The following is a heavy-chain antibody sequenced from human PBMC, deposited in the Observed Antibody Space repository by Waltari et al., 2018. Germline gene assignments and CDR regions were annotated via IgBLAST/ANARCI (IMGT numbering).Heavy chain of an antibody. CDR1: GFTFDDYD. D-gene: IGHD1-26*01. J-gene: IGHJ3*02. CDR3: ARIGREKGSFDI. CDR2: TNWSGVGT. Sequence: EVRLEESGGGVVRPEGSLRLSCAASGFTFDDYDMSWVRQAPGKGLEWVSGTNWSGVGTSYADSVRGRLTISRDNPNNFLYLHMNSLRVEDTSLYYCARIGREKGSFDIWGQGTLVTVSS. V-gene: IGHV3-20*04.